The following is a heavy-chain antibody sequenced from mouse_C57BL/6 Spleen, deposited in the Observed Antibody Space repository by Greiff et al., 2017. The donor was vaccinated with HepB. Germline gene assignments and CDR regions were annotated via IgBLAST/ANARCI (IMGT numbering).Heavy chain of an antibody. J-gene: IGHJ4*01. CDR3: ARKGDVTTVVKDYAMDY. Sequence: QVQLQQSGPGLVQPSQSLSITCTVSGFSLTSYGVHWVRQSPGKGLEWLGVIWSGGSTDYNAAFISRLSISKDNSKSQVFFKMNSLQADATAIYYCARKGDVTTVVKDYAMDYWGQGTSVTGSS. CDR1: GFSLTSYG. CDR2: IWSGGST. D-gene: IGHD1-1*01. V-gene: IGHV2-2*01.